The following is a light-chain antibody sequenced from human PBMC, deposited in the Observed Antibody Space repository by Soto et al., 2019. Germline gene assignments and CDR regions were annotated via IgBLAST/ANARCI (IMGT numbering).Light chain of an antibody. Sequence: EIVSTQSTATLSLSPRERATLTCRASQNMGSNVAFYLQQSGQAAMLVIYDAFMRATGIPDMFSGSESGTDFTLIISSLEPEDFAVYYSQEHVDLPTTFRQETKVDI. V-gene: IGKV3-11*01. CDR1: QNMGSN. J-gene: IGKJ2*01. CDR3: QEHVDLPTT. CDR2: DAF.